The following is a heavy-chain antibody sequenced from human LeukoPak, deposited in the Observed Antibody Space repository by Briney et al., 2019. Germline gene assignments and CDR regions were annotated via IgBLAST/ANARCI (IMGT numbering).Heavy chain of an antibody. Sequence: SETLSLTCTVSGGSISSYYWSWIRQPPGKGLEWIGYIYYSGSTNYNPSLKSRVTISVDTSKNQFSLKLSSVTAADTAVYYCARDPSYDSSGYYYMWFDPWGQGTLVTVSS. D-gene: IGHD3-22*01. V-gene: IGHV4-59*12. CDR3: ARDPSYDSSGYYYMWFDP. CDR1: GGSISSYY. J-gene: IGHJ5*02. CDR2: IYYSGST.